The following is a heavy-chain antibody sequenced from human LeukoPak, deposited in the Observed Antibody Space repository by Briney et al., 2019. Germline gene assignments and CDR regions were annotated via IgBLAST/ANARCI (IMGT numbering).Heavy chain of an antibody. V-gene: IGHV1-69*13. Sequence: VEVSCKGFGGTLSSHSISWVGQGPGKGVELVGGIIPFFCTANYAQKFQGRVTITTDESTSTAYMELSSLRSEDTAVYYCARGGTDCGGDCYDEYYFDYWGQGTLVTVSS. CDR1: GGTLSSHS. D-gene: IGHD2-21*02. CDR2: IIPFFCTA. J-gene: IGHJ4*02. CDR3: ARGGTDCGGDCYDEYYFDY.